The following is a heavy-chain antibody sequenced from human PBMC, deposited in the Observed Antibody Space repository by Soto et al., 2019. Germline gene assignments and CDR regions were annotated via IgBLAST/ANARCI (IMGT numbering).Heavy chain of an antibody. CDR1: GGSISSSSYY. CDR3: ARGGDPYCSSTSCVGGNWFDP. D-gene: IGHD2-2*01. Sequence: PSETLSLTCTVSGGSISSSSYYWGWIRQPPGKGLEWIGSIYYSGSTYYNPSLKSRVTISVDTSKNQFSLKLSSVTAADTAVYYCARGGDPYCSSTSCVGGNWFDPWGQGTLVTVSS. V-gene: IGHV4-39*01. J-gene: IGHJ5*02. CDR2: IYYSGST.